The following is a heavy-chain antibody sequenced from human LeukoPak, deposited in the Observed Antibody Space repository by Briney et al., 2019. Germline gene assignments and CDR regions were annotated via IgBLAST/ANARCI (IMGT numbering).Heavy chain of an antibody. D-gene: IGHD3-10*01. V-gene: IGHV3-23*01. Sequence: GTLRLSCAASGFTFSSYGMSWVRQAPGKGLEWVSSMRGSVGTTYYADSVKGRVAISRDNSKNTLYLQMNSLRAEDTAVYYCAKAGRGGATTMLRGVKRDFYYMDVWGKGTTVTISS. CDR1: GFTFSSYG. CDR2: MRGSVGTT. J-gene: IGHJ6*03. CDR3: AKAGRGGATTMLRGVKRDFYYMDV.